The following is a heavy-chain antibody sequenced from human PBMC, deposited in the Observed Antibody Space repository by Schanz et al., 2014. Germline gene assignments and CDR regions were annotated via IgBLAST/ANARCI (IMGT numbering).Heavy chain of an antibody. V-gene: IGHV3-33*01. D-gene: IGHD2-15*01. J-gene: IGHJ3*02. CDR2: IWFDGNNK. Sequence: QVQLVESGGGVVQPGRSLRLSCAASGFTFSAYGMHWVRQAPGKGLEWVAVIWFDGNNKFYADSVKGRFTISRDNSKNTLNLQMTRLRHEDTALYYCATVSHRASGGKPQGFDIWGQGTMVTVSS. CDR3: ATVSHRASGGKPQGFDI. CDR1: GFTFSAYG.